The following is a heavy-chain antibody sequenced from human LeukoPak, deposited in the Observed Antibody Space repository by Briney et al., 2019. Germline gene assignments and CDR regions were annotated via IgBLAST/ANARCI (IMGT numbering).Heavy chain of an antibody. J-gene: IGHJ4*02. Sequence: SETLSLTCTVSGGSISSSSYCWSWIRQPPGKGLEWIGYIYYSGSTNQNPSLKSRVTISVDTSKNQFSLKLSSVTAADTAVYYCASSSWYGKFDYWGQGTLVTVSS. CDR2: IYYSGST. D-gene: IGHD6-13*01. CDR3: ASSSWYGKFDY. CDR1: GGSISSSSYC. V-gene: IGHV4-61*05.